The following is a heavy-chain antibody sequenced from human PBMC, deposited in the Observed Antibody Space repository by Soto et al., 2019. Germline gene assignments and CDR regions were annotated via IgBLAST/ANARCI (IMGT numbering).Heavy chain of an antibody. V-gene: IGHV3-21*06. D-gene: IGHD3-16*01. J-gene: IGHJ1*01. CDR2: ISDDSSYI. CDR3: ATPYYFNH. CDR1: GFMFSTYT. Sequence: GGSLRLSCAASGFMFSTYTMNWVRQAPGKGLEWLSSISDDSSYIDYADSLRGRFTVSRDNARNSLYLQIDSLGVEDTAVYYCATPYYFNHWGPGTLVTVS.